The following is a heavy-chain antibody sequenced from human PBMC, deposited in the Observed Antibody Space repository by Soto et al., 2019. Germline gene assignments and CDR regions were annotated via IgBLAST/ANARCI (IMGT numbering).Heavy chain of an antibody. Sequence: EVQLLESGGGLVQPGGSLRLSCAASGFTFSSYAMSWVRQAPGKGLEWVSAISGSGGSTYYADSVKGRFTISRDNSKNTLYLQMNSLRAEDTAVYYCAKEGPGYQLLSPLGAFDIWGQGTMVIVSS. CDR2: ISGSGGST. D-gene: IGHD2-2*01. CDR3: AKEGPGYQLLSPLGAFDI. J-gene: IGHJ3*02. V-gene: IGHV3-23*01. CDR1: GFTFSSYA.